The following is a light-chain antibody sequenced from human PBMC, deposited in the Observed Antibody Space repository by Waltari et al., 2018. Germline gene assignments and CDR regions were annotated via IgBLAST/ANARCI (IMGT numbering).Light chain of an antibody. Sequence: IDMTQSPSSLSASVGDRITVTCRASQDSGNFLDWYQQTPGKRPDLLIYAASTLQAGVPSRCSGSGSGTNFTLTVINLQPEDVSTYYCQKYNTYPYTCGPGTKVDI. V-gene: IGKV1-27*01. CDR1: QDSGNF. J-gene: IGKJ3*01. CDR2: AAS. CDR3: QKYNTYPYT.